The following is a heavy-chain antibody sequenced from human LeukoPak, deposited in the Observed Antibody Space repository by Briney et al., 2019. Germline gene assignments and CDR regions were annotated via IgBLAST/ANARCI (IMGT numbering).Heavy chain of an antibody. V-gene: IGHV4-59*01. J-gene: IGHJ6*03. CDR3: ARGGDYYDSSGYLLRYYYYYMDV. CDR1: GGSISSYY. CDR2: IYYSGST. Sequence: SETLSLTCTVSGGSISSYYWSWIRQPPGKGLEWIGYIYYSGSTNYNPSLKSRVTISVDTSKNQFSLKLSSVTAADTAVYYCARGGDYYDSSGYLLRYYYYYMDVWGRGTTVTVSS. D-gene: IGHD3-22*01.